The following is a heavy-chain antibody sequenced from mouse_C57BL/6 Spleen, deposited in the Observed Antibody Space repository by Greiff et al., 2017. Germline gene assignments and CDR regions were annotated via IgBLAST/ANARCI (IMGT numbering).Heavy chain of an antibody. D-gene: IGHD1-1*02. Sequence: EVKLMESGPGLVKPSQSLSLTCSVTGYSITSGYYWNWIRQFPGNKLEWMGYISYDGSNNYNPSLKNRISITRDTSKNQFFLKLNSVTTEDTATYDCARLGGYYRYFDVWGTGTTVTVSS. CDR1: GYSITSGYY. V-gene: IGHV3-6*01. J-gene: IGHJ1*03. CDR3: ARLGGYYRYFDV. CDR2: ISYDGSN.